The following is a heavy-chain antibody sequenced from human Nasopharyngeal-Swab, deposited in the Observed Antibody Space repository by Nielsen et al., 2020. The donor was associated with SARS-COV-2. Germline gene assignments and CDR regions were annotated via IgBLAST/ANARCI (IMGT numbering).Heavy chain of an antibody. V-gene: IGHV3-30-3*01. J-gene: IGHJ2*01. CDR3: ARGSSYSSGWYGL. CDR1: GFTFSSYA. D-gene: IGHD6-19*01. CDR2: ISYDGSNK. Sequence: GGSLRLSCAASGFTFSSYAMHWVRQAPGKGLEWVAVISYDGSNKYYADSVKGRFTISRDNSKNTLYLQMNSLRAEDTAVYYCARGSSYSSGWYGLWGRGTLVTVSS.